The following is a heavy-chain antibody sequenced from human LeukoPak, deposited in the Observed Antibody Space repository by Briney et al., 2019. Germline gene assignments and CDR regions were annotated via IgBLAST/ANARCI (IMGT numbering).Heavy chain of an antibody. D-gene: IGHD2-2*01. J-gene: IGHJ4*02. Sequence: GGSLRLSCAASGFTFSSYSMNWVGQAPGKGLEWVSSISSSRSYIYYADSVKGRFTISRDNAKNSLYLQMNSLRAEYTAVYYCASEIVVVPAAPKSDHWGQGALVTVSS. CDR3: ASEIVVVPAAPKSDH. CDR1: GFTFSSYS. V-gene: IGHV3-21*01. CDR2: ISSSRSYI.